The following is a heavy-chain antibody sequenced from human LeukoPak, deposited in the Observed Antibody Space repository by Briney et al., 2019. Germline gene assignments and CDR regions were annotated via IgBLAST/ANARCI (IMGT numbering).Heavy chain of an antibody. CDR1: GYTFTSYA. Sequence: ASVKVSCKASGYTFTSYAMHWVRQAPGQRLEGMGWINAGNGNTKYSQKFQGRVTITRDTSASTAYMELSSLRSEDTAVYYCAKGMVRGPYYYYGMDVWGKGTTVTVSS. CDR2: INAGNGNT. V-gene: IGHV1-3*01. D-gene: IGHD3-10*01. CDR3: AKGMVRGPYYYYGMDV. J-gene: IGHJ6*04.